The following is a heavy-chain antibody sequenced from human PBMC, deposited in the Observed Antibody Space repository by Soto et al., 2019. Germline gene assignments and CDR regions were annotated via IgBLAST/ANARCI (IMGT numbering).Heavy chain of an antibody. J-gene: IGHJ4*02. CDR2: IIPIFGTA. D-gene: IGHD2-15*01. V-gene: IGHV1-69*13. CDR3: ARDDVMPHCSGGSCYSDTYVY. Sequence: SVKVSCKASVGTFSSYAISWVRQAPGQGLEWMGGIIPIFGTANYAQKFQGRVTITADESTSTSYMELSSLRSEDTAVYYCARDDVMPHCSGGSCYSDTYVYWGQGTLVTVSS. CDR1: VGTFSSYA.